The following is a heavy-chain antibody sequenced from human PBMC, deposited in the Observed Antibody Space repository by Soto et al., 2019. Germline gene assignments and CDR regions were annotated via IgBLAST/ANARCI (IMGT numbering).Heavy chain of an antibody. D-gene: IGHD3-10*01. Sequence: QVQLQQWGAGLLKPSETLSLTCAVYGGSFSDYSWTWIRQPPGKALEWIGQINHSGSANYNPSLKSRVTXSXGXXKNQFSLELTSVTAADTAVYYCARGLFSEDSYSGGWYYFDYWGQGTLVTVSS. CDR3: ARGLFSEDSYSGGWYYFDY. CDR2: INHSGSA. CDR1: GGSFSDYS. J-gene: IGHJ4*02. V-gene: IGHV4-34*01.